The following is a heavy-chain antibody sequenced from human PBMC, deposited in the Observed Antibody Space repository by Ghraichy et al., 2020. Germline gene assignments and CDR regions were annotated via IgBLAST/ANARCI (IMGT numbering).Heavy chain of an antibody. CDR1: GYTFHTSS. CDR3: AREGIDYAGVFDL. J-gene: IGHJ5*02. CDR2: ISTYNDHT. D-gene: IGHD4-23*01. V-gene: IGHV1-18*04. Sequence: ASVKVSCKAAGYTFHTSSITWVRQAPGQGLEWMGWISTYNDHTNYARKFQGRVTLTTDTSTTTAYMELRSMTSDDTAVYYCAREGIDYAGVFDLWGQGTLVTVSS.